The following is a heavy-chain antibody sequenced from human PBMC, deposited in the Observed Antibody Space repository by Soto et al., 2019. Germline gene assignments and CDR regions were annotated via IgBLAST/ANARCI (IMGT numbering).Heavy chain of an antibody. CDR3: ARGVAI. CDR2: IDYSGST. V-gene: IGHV4-31*03. D-gene: IGHD2-15*01. CDR1: GGSISSGGYF. Sequence: QVQLQESGPGLVQPSQTLSLTCTVSGGSISSGGYFWSWIRQHPGKGLEWIGSIDYSGSTYCNPSLESRITISADTSKTLFSLQLRSGTGGDTAVYYCARGVAIWGQGTMVTVSS. J-gene: IGHJ3*02.